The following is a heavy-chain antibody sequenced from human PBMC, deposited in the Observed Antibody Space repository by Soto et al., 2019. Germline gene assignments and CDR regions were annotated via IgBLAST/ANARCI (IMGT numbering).Heavy chain of an antibody. V-gene: IGHV1-18*01. D-gene: IGHD6-13*01. J-gene: IGHJ4*02. Sequence: QVQLVQSGAEVKNPGASVKVSCKASGYTFTSYGIGWVRQAPGQGLEWMGWINAYNGDTNYAQKVQARVTMTTDTSTSTAYMEVRSLRSVDTAVYYCAREVAAAGGEYDYWGQGTLVTVSS. CDR3: AREVAAAGGEYDY. CDR2: INAYNGDT. CDR1: GYTFTSYG.